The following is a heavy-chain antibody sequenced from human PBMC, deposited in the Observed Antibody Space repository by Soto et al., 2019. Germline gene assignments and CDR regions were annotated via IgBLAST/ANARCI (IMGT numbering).Heavy chain of an antibody. V-gene: IGHV3-48*02. CDR3: ARDPGYYDSSGYYYKAFDI. CDR2: ISRSSSTI. CDR1: GFSFKTYS. J-gene: IGHJ3*02. D-gene: IGHD3-22*01. Sequence: GGSLRLSCAASGFSFKTYSMNWVRQAPGKGLEWVSYISRSSSTISYADSVKGRFTISRDNAKNSLYLQMNSLRDEDTAVYYCARDPGYYDSSGYYYKAFDIWGQGTMVTVSS.